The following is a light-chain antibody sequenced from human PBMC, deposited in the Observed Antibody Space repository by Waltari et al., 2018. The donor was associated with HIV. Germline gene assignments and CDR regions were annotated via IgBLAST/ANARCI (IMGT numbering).Light chain of an antibody. CDR2: DVS. J-gene: IGLJ2*01. Sequence: QSALTQPRSVSGSPGQSVTISCTGSSSDVGKFDYVSWYQYHPAKAPKVMIVDVSKRPSGVPDRFSGSKSGNTASLTISGLQAEDEADYYCCSYAGRDTFVLFGGGTKLTVL. CDR1: SSDVGKFDY. V-gene: IGLV2-11*01. CDR3: CSYAGRDTFVL.